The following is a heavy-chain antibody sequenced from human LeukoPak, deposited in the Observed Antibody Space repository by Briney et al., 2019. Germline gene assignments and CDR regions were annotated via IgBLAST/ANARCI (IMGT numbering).Heavy chain of an antibody. D-gene: IGHD3-10*01. J-gene: IGHJ4*02. V-gene: IGHV1-2*02. Sequence: GASVKVSCKASGYTFTGYYMHWVRQAPGQGLEWMGWINPNSGGTNYAQKFQGRVTMTRDTSISTAYMELSRLRSDDTAVYYCARTYYYGSGSHTPGYWGQGTLVTVSS. CDR1: GYTFTGYY. CDR3: ARTYYYGSGSHTPGY. CDR2: INPNSGGT.